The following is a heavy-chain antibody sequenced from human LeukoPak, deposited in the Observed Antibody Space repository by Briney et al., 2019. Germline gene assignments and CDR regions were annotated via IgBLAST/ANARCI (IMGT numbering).Heavy chain of an antibody. CDR2: INTNTGNP. CDR1: GYTFTSYA. V-gene: IGHV7-4-1*02. CDR3: ARVSGSWYDDYYYYYGMDV. D-gene: IGHD6-13*01. Sequence: ASVKVSCKASGYTFTSYAMNWVRQAPGQGLEWMGWINTNTGNPTYAQGFTGRFVFSLDTSVSTAYLQISSLKAEDTAVYYCARVSGSWYDDYYYYYGMDVWGQGTTVTVSS. J-gene: IGHJ6*02.